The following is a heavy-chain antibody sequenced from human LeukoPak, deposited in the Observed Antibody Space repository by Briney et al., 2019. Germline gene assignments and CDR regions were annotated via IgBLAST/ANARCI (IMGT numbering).Heavy chain of an antibody. CDR1: GGTFSSYA. V-gene: IGHV1-69*06. CDR3: ARADSSGYYFI. Sequence: SVKVSCKASGGTFSSYAISWVRQAPGQGLEWMGRIIPIFGTANYARKFQGRVTITADKSTSTAYMELSSLRSEDTAVYYCARADSSGYYFIWGQGTLVTVSS. J-gene: IGHJ4*02. CDR2: IIPIFGTA. D-gene: IGHD3-22*01.